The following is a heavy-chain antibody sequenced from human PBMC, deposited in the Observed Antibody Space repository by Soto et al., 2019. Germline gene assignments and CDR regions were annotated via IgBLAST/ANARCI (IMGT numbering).Heavy chain of an antibody. Sequence: VQVVASGGGLVQPGRSLRLSCAVSGFRFEQYVMHWVRQAPGKGLECVSTVSPTGDTVAYADSVEGRFTVSRDNAKNSLYLQMNSLQGADPVFYYCLKDAPNGSIDDWGQGTLVTVSS. CDR2: VSPTGDTV. D-gene: IGHD3-10*01. J-gene: IGHJ4*02. V-gene: IGHV3-9*01. CDR1: GFRFEQYV. CDR3: LKDAPNGSIDD.